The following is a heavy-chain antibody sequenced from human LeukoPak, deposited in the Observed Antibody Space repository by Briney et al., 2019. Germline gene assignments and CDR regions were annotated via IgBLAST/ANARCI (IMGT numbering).Heavy chain of an antibody. D-gene: IGHD6-19*01. V-gene: IGHV3-23*01. CDR3: AKGQSGQWLVFAY. Sequence: GGSLRLSCAASGFTFSSHAMNWVRQAPGKGLEWVSVISATGDTTYYADSVKGRSTISRDNSKNTLYLQMNNLRAEDTAVYFCAKGQSGQWLVFAYWGQGTLVTVSS. J-gene: IGHJ4*02. CDR2: ISATGDTT. CDR1: GFTFSSHA.